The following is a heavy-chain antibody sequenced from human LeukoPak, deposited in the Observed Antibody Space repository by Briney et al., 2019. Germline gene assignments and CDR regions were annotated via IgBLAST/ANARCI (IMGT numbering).Heavy chain of an antibody. Sequence: GGSLRLSCAASGFSFDDFAMHWVRQAPGRGLEWVSGISWNSGSTTYADSVKGRFTISRDNAKSSLYLQMDSLRTEDTALYYCAKGDWLDYWGQGTLVTVSS. V-gene: IGHV3-9*01. CDR3: AKGDWLDY. D-gene: IGHD1-26*01. J-gene: IGHJ4*02. CDR1: GFSFDDFA. CDR2: ISWNSGST.